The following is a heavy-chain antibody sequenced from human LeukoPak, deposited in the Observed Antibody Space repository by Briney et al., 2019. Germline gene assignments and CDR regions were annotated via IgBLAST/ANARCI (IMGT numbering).Heavy chain of an antibody. CDR2: VSTSGGST. D-gene: IGHD1-26*01. V-gene: IGHV3-23*01. J-gene: IGHJ4*02. CDR1: GSTFSSYA. CDR3: AKCSSEWELLSDY. Sequence: GGSLRLSCAASGSTFSSYAMSWVRQAPGKGLEWVSAVSTSGGSTYYADSVKGRFTISRDNSKNTLYLQMISLRAEDTAVYYCAKCSSEWELLSDYWGQGTLVTVSS.